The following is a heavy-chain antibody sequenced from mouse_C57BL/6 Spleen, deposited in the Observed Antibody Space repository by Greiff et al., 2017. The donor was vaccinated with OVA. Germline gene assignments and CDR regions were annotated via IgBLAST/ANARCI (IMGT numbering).Heavy chain of an antibody. Sequence: VQLKESEGGLVQPGSSMKLSCTASGFTFSDYYMAWVRQVPEKGLEWVANINYDGSSTYYLDSLKSRFIISRDNAKNILYLQMSSLKSEDTATYYCARDDGYYGSYWYFDVWGTGTTVTVSS. D-gene: IGHD2-3*01. V-gene: IGHV5-16*01. CDR3: ARDDGYYGSYWYFDV. CDR1: GFTFSDYY. CDR2: INYDGSST. J-gene: IGHJ1*03.